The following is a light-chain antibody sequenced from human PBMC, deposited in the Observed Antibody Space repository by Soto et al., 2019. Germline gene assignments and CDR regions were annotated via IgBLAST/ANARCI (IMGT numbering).Light chain of an antibody. CDR1: QGIASY. Sequence: DFQLPQSPSSLSASIGDTVTISCRASQGIASYLAWYQHKPGKSPRLLIYAASILQTGVPSRFSGRRSDSDVTDFSLTLSSLQPEDFAVYYCQNYNTAPFTFGPGTKVDL. V-gene: IGKV1-27*01. CDR2: AAS. CDR3: QNYNTAPFT. J-gene: IGKJ3*01.